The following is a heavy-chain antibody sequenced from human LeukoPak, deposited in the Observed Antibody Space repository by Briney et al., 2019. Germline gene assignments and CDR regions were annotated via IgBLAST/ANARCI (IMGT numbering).Heavy chain of an antibody. CDR2: INHNGNVN. D-gene: IGHD3-16*01. Sequence: PGGSLRLSCAVTGFTFSSYWMNWARQAPGKGLEWVASINHNGNVNYYVDSVKGRFTISRDNAKNSLYLQMSNLRAEDTAMYFCARGGGLDVWGQGATVTVSS. CDR1: GFTFSSYW. CDR3: ARGGGLDV. V-gene: IGHV3-7*03. J-gene: IGHJ6*02.